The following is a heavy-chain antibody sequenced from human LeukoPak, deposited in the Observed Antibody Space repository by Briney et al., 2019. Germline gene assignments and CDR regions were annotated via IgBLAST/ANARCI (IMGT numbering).Heavy chain of an antibody. V-gene: IGHV4-30-4*01. CDR3: ARERFSGWPNHFDY. CDR2: IYYSGST. Sequence: SETLSLTCTVSGGSISSGDYYWSWIRQPPGKGLEWIGYIYYSGSTYYNPSLKSRVTISVDTSKNQFSLKLSSVTAADTAVYYCARERFSGWPNHFDYWGQGTLVTVSS. J-gene: IGHJ4*02. D-gene: IGHD6-19*01. CDR1: GGSISSGDYY.